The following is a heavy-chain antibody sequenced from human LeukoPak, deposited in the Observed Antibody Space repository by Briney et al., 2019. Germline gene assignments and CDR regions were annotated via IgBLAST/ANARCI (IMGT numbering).Heavy chain of an antibody. V-gene: IGHV4-61*09. CDR3: ARGGSYGSGSYYYRL. CDR2: VYSTGNT. D-gene: IGHD3-10*01. Sequence: SETLSLTCTVSGVSISSGNFYWSWIRQSAGKGLEWIGHVYSTGNTKYNPSLKSRVTISADTSKNQFSLKLSSVTAADTAVYYCARGGSYGSGSYYYRLWGQGTLVTVSS. J-gene: IGHJ4*02. CDR1: GVSISSGNFY.